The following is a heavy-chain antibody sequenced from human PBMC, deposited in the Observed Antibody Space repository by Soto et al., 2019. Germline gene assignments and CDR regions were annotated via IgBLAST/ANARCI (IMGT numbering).Heavy chain of an antibody. J-gene: IGHJ5*02. CDR1: GGSIRSGDYY. D-gene: IGHD2-2*01. Sequence: SETLSIACSFCGGSIRSGDYYRSWIRQSRGQRIQWIGYMFYVGATYYNPSLKSRVTISVDTSKNQFSLKLSSVTAADTAVYHCARVVRFCSSPSCRGRNWFDPWGQGTLGTVSS. V-gene: IGHV4-30-4*01. CDR2: MFYVGAT. CDR3: ARVVRFCSSPSCRGRNWFDP.